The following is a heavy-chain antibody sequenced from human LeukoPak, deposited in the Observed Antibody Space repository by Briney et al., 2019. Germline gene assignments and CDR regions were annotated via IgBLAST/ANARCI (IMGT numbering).Heavy chain of an antibody. CDR2: ISGSGGST. CDR3: AKTRSLMVRGVLDY. CDR1: GFTFSSYA. V-gene: IGHV3-23*01. D-gene: IGHD3-10*01. Sequence: GGSLRLSCAASGFTFSSYAMSWVRQAPGKGLEWVSAISGSGGSTYYADSVKGRFTISRDNPKNTVYLQLYSLRAEDTAVYFCAKTRSLMVRGVLDYWGQGTLVTVSS. J-gene: IGHJ4*02.